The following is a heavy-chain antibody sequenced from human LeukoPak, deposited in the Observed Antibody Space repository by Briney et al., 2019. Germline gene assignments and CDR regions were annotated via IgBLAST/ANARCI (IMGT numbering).Heavy chain of an antibody. V-gene: IGHV4-34*01. CDR3: ASDHCSSTSCYVRWFDP. CDR1: GGSFSGYY. D-gene: IGHD2-2*01. CDR2: INHSGST. J-gene: IGHJ5*02. Sequence: PSETLSLTCAVYGGSFSGYYWSWIRQPPGKGLEWIGEINHSGSTNYNPSLKSRVTISVDTSKNQFSLKLSCVTAADTAVYYCASDHCSSTSCYVRWFDPWGQGTLVTVSS.